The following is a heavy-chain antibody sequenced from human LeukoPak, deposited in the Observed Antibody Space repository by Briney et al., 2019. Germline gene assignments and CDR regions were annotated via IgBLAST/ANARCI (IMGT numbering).Heavy chain of an antibody. Sequence: SETLSLTCTVSGGSISTYYWSWIRQPPGMGLEWIGYIYYSGSTYYNPSLKSRVTISVDTSKNQFSLKLSSVTAADTAVYYCARDRGEHWGQGTLVTVSS. J-gene: IGHJ4*02. V-gene: IGHV4-59*12. CDR3: ARDRGEH. CDR2: IYYSGST. CDR1: GGSISTYY. D-gene: IGHD4-17*01.